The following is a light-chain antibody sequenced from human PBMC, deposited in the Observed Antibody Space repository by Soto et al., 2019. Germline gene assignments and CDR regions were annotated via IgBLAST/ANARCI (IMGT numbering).Light chain of an antibody. CDR1: SSDVAAYKY. J-gene: IGLJ1*01. CDR2: GVS. Sequence: QSVLTQPASVSGSPGQSITISCTGTSSDVAAYKYVSWYQQHPGKVPKLIIYGVSNRPSGVSNRFSGSKSGNTAFLTISGLQPEDEADYYCSSFPGTTTLDVFGTGTKVTVL. V-gene: IGLV2-14*03. CDR3: SSFPGTTTLDV.